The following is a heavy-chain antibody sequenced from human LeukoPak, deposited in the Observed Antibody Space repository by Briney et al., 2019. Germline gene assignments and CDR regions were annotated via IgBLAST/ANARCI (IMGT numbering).Heavy chain of an antibody. D-gene: IGHD3-10*01. Sequence: PGGSLRLSCAASGFTFSSYSMNWVRQAPGKGLEWVSYISSSSSTIYYADSVKGRFTISRDNAKNSLYLQMNSLRAEDTAVYYCARGDGSPQLDYWGQGTLITVSS. CDR2: ISSSSSTI. V-gene: IGHV3-48*01. J-gene: IGHJ4*02. CDR3: ARGDGSPQLDY. CDR1: GFTFSSYS.